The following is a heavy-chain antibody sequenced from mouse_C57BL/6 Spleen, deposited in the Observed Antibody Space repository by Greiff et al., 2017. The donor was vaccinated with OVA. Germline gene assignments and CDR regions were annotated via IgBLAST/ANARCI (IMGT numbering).Heavy chain of an antibody. D-gene: IGHD1-1*01. CDR3: ARYYGSSSAWFAY. J-gene: IGHJ3*01. CDR2: ISYDGSN. Sequence: EVQLVESGPGLVKPSQSLSLTCSVTGYSITSGYYWNWIRQFPGNKLEWMGYISYDGSNNYNPSLKNRISITRDTSKNQFFLKLNSVTTEDTATYYCARYYGSSSAWFAYWGQGTLVTVSA. V-gene: IGHV3-6*01. CDR1: GYSITSGYY.